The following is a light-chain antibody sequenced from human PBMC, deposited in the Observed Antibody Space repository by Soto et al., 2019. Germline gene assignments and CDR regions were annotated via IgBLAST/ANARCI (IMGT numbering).Light chain of an antibody. CDR3: QQRSNWPPIT. CDR2: AAS. CDR1: QTVSSSF. J-gene: IGKJ5*01. V-gene: IGKV3D-20*02. Sequence: IVLTQSPGNLSLSPGPRCHVSCRALQTVSSSFLAWYQQTPGQAPRLLIYAASSRATGIPDRFSGSGSGTDFTLTISSLEPEDFAVYYCQQRSNWPPITFGQGTRLEIK.